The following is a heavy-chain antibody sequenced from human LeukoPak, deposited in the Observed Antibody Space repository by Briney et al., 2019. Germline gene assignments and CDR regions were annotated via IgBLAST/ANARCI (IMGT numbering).Heavy chain of an antibody. CDR2: ISSDGDST. J-gene: IGHJ4*02. Sequence: GGSLRLSCSASGFTFSSHAMHWVRRTPGKGLEYVSGISSDGDSTYYADSVKGRFIISRDNSKYTLNLQMNSLRAEDTAVYYCARDLGITADGNYFDYWGQGTLVTVSS. CDR1: GFTFSSHA. D-gene: IGHD6-13*01. V-gene: IGHV3-64*04. CDR3: ARDLGITADGNYFDY.